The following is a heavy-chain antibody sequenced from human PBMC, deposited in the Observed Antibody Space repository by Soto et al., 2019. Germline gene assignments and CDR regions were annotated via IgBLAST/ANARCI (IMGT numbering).Heavy chain of an antibody. V-gene: IGHV3-33*08. D-gene: IGHD2-2*01. Sequence: VQLVESGGGLVQPGGSLKLSCAASGFTFSGYGMHWVRQAPGKGLEWVAVIWYDGSNKYYADSVKGRFTISRDNSKNTLYLQMNSLRAEDTAVYYCARDQDCSSTSCYWADYYYYGMDVWGQGTTVTVSS. CDR3: ARDQDCSSTSCYWADYYYYGMDV. J-gene: IGHJ6*02. CDR2: IWYDGSNK. CDR1: GFTFSGYG.